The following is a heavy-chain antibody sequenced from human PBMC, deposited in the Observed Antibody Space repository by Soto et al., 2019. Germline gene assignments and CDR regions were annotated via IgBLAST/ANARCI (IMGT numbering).Heavy chain of an antibody. CDR1: RFTFSSYW. Sequence: EVRLVESGGGLVQPGGSLRLSCAASRFTFSSYWMHWVRQAPGKGLVWVSRINNDGSGTHYADSVKGRFTISRDNAKNTLYLQMSSLRAEDTAVYYCAREPVGVDYGMDVWGQGTTVTVSS. CDR2: INNDGSGT. CDR3: AREPVGVDYGMDV. V-gene: IGHV3-74*01. D-gene: IGHD2-15*01. J-gene: IGHJ6*02.